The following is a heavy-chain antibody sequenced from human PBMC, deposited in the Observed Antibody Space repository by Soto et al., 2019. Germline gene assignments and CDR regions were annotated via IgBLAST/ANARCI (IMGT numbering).Heavy chain of an antibody. CDR1: GFTFSSYS. J-gene: IGHJ3*02. V-gene: IGHV3-21*01. Sequence: NPGGSLRLSCAASGFTFSSYSMNWVRQAPGKGLEWVSSISSSSSSYIYYADSVKGRFTISRDNAKNSLYLQMNSLRAEDTAVYYCARDDYDSSGPLAFDIWSQGTMVTVSS. CDR2: ISSSSSSYI. CDR3: ARDDYDSSGPLAFDI. D-gene: IGHD3-22*01.